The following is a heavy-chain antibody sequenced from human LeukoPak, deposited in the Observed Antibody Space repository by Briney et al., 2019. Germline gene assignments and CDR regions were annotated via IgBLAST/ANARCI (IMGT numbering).Heavy chain of an antibody. Sequence: SETLSLTCSVSGYSISSAYYWGWIRQPPGKGLEWIGYIYYSGSTNYNPSLKSRVTISVDTSKNQFSLKLSSVTAADTAVYYCAGSTYYYDSSGYGNVDYWGQGTLVTVSS. CDR1: GYSISSAYY. CDR3: AGSTYYYDSSGYGNVDY. CDR2: IYYSGST. D-gene: IGHD3-22*01. V-gene: IGHV4-61*01. J-gene: IGHJ4*02.